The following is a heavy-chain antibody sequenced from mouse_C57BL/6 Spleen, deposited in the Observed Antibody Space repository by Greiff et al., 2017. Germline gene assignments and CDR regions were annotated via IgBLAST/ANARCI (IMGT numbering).Heavy chain of an antibody. J-gene: IGHJ4*01. CDR2: IDPSDSYT. V-gene: IGHV1-69*01. CDR3: ARVEMDY. Sequence: VQLQQPGAELVMPGASVKLSCKASGYTFTSYWMHWVKQRPGQGLEWIGEIDPSDSYTNYNQKFKGKSTLTVDKSSSTAYMQLSSLTSEDSAVYYCARVEMDYWGQGTSVTVSS. CDR1: GYTFTSYW.